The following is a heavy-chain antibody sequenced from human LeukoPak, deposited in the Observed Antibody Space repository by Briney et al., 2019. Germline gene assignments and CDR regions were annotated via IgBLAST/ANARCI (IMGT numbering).Heavy chain of an antibody. CDR3: AREPVISSYYFDY. J-gene: IGHJ4*02. V-gene: IGHV3-21*01. Sequence: GSLRLSCAASGFTFSSYSMNWVRQAPGKGLEWVSSISSSSSYIYYADSVKGRFTISRDNAKNSLYLQMNSLRAEDTAVYYCAREPVISSYYFDYWGQGTLVTVSS. CDR1: GFTFSSYS. D-gene: IGHD3-16*02. CDR2: ISSSSSYI.